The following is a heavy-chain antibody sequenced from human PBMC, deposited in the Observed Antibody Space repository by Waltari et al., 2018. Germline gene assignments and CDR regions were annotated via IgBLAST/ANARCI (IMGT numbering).Heavy chain of an antibody. CDR1: GVSFSGYY. CDR2: LNHSGST. D-gene: IGHD6-6*01. J-gene: IGHJ5*02. V-gene: IGHV4-34*01. Sequence: QVQLQQWGAGLLKPSETLSLTCAVYGVSFSGYYWSWIRQPPGKGLEWIGELNHSGSTNDNRSLKSRVTISVDTSKNQCSLELSSVTAADTAVYYCASGRRRLAARRGWDNWFDPWGQGTLVTVSS. CDR3: ASGRRRLAARRGWDNWFDP.